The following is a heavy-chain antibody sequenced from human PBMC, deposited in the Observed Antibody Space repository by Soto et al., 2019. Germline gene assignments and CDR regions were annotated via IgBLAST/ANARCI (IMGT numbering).Heavy chain of an antibody. CDR2: IYYRGST. CDR3: ARDSTGPADV. Sequence: QVQLQESGPGLVKPSETLSLTCTVSGGSISSYYWSWIRQPPGKGLEWIGYIYYRGSTNYNPSLKRRVTISVDTSKNQFSLKLSSVTAADTAVYYCARDSTGPADVWGQGTTVTVSS. D-gene: IGHD6-19*01. V-gene: IGHV4-59*01. J-gene: IGHJ6*02. CDR1: GGSISSYY.